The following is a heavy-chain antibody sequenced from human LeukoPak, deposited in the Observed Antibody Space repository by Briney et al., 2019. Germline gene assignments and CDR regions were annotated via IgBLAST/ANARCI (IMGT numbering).Heavy chain of an antibody. Sequence: GGSLRLSCAASGFTSSSYAMSWVRQAPGKGLEWVPAISGSGGSTYYADSVKGRFTISRDNSKNTPYLQMNSLRAEDTAVYYCARSLYGDFPYWGQGTLVTVSS. D-gene: IGHD4-17*01. V-gene: IGHV3-23*01. CDR1: GFTSSSYA. CDR2: ISGSGGST. CDR3: ARSLYGDFPY. J-gene: IGHJ4*02.